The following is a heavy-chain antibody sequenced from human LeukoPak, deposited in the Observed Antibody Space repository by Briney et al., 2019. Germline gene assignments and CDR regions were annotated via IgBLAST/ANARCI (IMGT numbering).Heavy chain of an antibody. V-gene: IGHV4-31*03. D-gene: IGHD4-23*01. J-gene: IGHJ4*02. CDR2: IYYSGST. CDR1: GGSISNGDHY. Sequence: SETLSLTCTVSGGSISNGDHYWSWIRQHPGKGLEWIGHIYYSGSTYYNPSLKSRVTISVDTSKNEFSLSLSSVTAADTAVYYCARDARWSRKGSAVDYWGQGTLVTVSS. CDR3: ARDARWSRKGSAVDY.